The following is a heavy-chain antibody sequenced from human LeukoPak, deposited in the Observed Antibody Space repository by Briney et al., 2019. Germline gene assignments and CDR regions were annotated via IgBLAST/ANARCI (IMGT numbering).Heavy chain of an antibody. CDR1: GFTFSSYG. CDR2: ISYDGSNK. V-gene: IGHV3-30*18. CDR3: AKNAAIFGVVIIPVLPDY. Sequence: GGSLRLSCAASGFTFSSYGMHWVRQAPGKGLEWVAVISYDGSNKYYADSVKGRFTISRDNSKNTLYLQMNSLRAEDMAVYYCAKNAAIFGVVIIPVLPDYWGQGTLVTVSS. J-gene: IGHJ4*02. D-gene: IGHD3-3*01.